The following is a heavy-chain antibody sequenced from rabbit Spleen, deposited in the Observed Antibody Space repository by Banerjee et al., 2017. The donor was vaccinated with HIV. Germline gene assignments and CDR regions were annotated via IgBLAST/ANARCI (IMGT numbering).Heavy chain of an antibody. CDR3: ARDASSSDYYRDTRLDL. Sequence: QSLEESGGDLVQPGGSLKLSCKASGFDFSAYGVSWVRQAPGKGLEWIGYFDPVFGGTYYASWVNGQFTISSHNAQNTLHLQLNSLTAADTATYFCARDASSSDYYRDTRLDLWGPGTLVTVS. CDR1: GFDFSAYG. J-gene: IGHJ3*01. D-gene: IGHD1-1*01. CDR2: FDPVFGGT. V-gene: IGHV1S7*01.